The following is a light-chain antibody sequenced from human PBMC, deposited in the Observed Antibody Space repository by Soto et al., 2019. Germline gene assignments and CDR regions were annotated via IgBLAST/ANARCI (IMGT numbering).Light chain of an antibody. V-gene: IGKV3-11*01. CDR1: QSVSSY. CDR3: QQRSNWPPVT. J-gene: IGKJ5*01. CDR2: DAS. Sequence: ETVLTQSPATLSLSPGERATLSCRASQSVSSYLAWYQQKPGQAPRLLIYDASNRATGIPARFSGSGSGTDITLTTSSLEPEDFAVYYCQQRSNWPPVTFGQGTRLEIK.